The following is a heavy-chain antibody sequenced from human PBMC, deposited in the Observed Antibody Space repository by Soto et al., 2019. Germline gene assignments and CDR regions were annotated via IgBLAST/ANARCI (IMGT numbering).Heavy chain of an antibody. CDR1: GGSFSDYY. Sequence: SETLSLTCALYGGSFSDYYWGWIRQPPGKGLECIGEITHSGSTNYNPSLKSRVTLSVDTSKNQFSLNLTSVTAADTAVYYCARGLRASFGVRLSYYYYGMDVWGQGTTVTVSS. CDR2: ITHSGST. J-gene: IGHJ6*02. CDR3: ARGLRASFGVRLSYYYYGMDV. D-gene: IGHD3-10*01. V-gene: IGHV4-34*01.